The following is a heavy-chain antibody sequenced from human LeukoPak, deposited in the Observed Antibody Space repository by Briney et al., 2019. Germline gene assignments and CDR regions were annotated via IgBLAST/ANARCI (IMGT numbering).Heavy chain of an antibody. J-gene: IGHJ3*02. CDR3: ARSYDTSGYFHAFDI. D-gene: IGHD3-22*01. Sequence: SETLSLTCAVSGGSISGYYWSWIRQPPGKGLEWIGYISYSGGTNYNPSLKSRVTISLDTSKNQFSLKLTSVTAADTAFYFCARSYDTSGYFHAFDIWGQGTMVTVSS. CDR2: ISYSGGT. CDR1: GGSISGYY. V-gene: IGHV4-59*01.